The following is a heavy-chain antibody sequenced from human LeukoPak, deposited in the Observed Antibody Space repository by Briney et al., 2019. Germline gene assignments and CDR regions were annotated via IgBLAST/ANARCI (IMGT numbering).Heavy chain of an antibody. J-gene: IGHJ5*02. D-gene: IGHD2-21*01. CDR2: IYYSGST. CDR1: GGSISGYY. Sequence: PSETLSLTCSVSGGSISGYYWSWIRQPPGKELDWIGYIYYSGSTNYNPSLKSRVTISLDTSKNQFSLKLSSVTPADTAVYYCARYSNAYAGVRWFDHWGQGTLVTVS. V-gene: IGHV4-59*01. CDR3: ARYSNAYAGVRWFDH.